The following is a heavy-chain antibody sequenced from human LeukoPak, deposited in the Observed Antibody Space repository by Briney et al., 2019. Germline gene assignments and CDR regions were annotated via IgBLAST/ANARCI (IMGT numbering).Heavy chain of an antibody. CDR2: ISSNGGST. J-gene: IGHJ5*02. V-gene: IGHV3-64*01. CDR3: ARDLDGYP. CDR1: GFTFNIYE. Sequence: GGSLRLTCAASGFTFNIYEMNWVRQAPGKGLEYVSAISSNGGSTYYANSVKGRFTISRDNSKNTLYLQMGSLRAEDMAVYYCARDLDGYPWGQGTLVTVSS. D-gene: IGHD5-24*01.